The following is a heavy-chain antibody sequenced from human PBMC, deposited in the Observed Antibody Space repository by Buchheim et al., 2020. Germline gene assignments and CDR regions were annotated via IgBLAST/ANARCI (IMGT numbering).Heavy chain of an antibody. CDR2: IGYGGGNK. V-gene: IGHV3-30*02. Sequence: QVKLVESGGGVVQPGRSLRLSCATSGFTFSNFGVHWVRQAPGKGLEWLAFIGYGGGNKYYADSVKGRFTISTDNSKNTPYLQMHSLRVDDTALYYCVKDIGDPGAHWGQGT. CDR1: GFTFSNFG. D-gene: IGHD1-26*01. J-gene: IGHJ4*02. CDR3: VKDIGDPGAH.